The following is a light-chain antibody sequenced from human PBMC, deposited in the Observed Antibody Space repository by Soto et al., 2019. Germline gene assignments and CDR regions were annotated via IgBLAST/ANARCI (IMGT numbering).Light chain of an antibody. V-gene: IGKV3-11*01. CDR1: QSFRGL. Sequence: EVVSTQPPVTLSLSPGERATLSCRASQSFRGLLAWYQQKPGQAPRLLIYDAYNRATGIPPRFSGSGSGTDFTLTISSLEPEDSAVYYCQQRHMWPITFGQGTRLEI. CDR2: DAY. CDR3: QQRHMWPIT. J-gene: IGKJ5*01.